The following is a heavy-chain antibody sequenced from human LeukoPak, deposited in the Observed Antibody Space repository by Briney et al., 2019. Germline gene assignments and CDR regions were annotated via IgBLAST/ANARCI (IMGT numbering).Heavy chain of an antibody. J-gene: IGHJ5*02. CDR3: ARAQRPPYGDYGSWFDP. Sequence: SETLSLTCTVSGGSISSYYWSWIRQPPGKGLEWIGYIYYSGSTNYNPSLKSRVTVSVDTSKNQFSLKLSSVTAADTAVYYCARAQRPPYGDYGSWFDPWGQGTLVTVSS. D-gene: IGHD4-17*01. V-gene: IGHV4-59*01. CDR1: GGSISSYY. CDR2: IYYSGST.